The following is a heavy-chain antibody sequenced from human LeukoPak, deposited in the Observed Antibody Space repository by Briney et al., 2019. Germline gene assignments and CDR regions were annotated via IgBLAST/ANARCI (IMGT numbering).Heavy chain of an antibody. CDR2: ISSSSSTI. D-gene: IGHD3-22*01. J-gene: IGHJ3*02. Sequence: PGGSLRLSCAASGFTFSSYSMNWVRQAPGKGLEWVSYISSSSSTIYYADSVKGRFTISRDNAKNSLYLQMNSLRAEDAAVYYCAREGGYYYLGPGKDAFDIWGQGTMVTVSS. V-gene: IGHV3-48*04. CDR3: AREGGYYYLGPGKDAFDI. CDR1: GFTFSSYS.